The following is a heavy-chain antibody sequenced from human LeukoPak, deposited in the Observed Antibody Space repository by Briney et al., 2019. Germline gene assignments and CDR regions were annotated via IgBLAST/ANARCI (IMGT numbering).Heavy chain of an antibody. Sequence: ASVKVSCKASGHTLTGYYMHWVRQAPGQGLEWMGWINPNSGGTNYAQKFQGRVTMTRDTSISTAYMELSRLRSDDTAVYYCAREDYYGSGSYYWGQGTLVTVSS. J-gene: IGHJ4*02. CDR1: GHTLTGYY. CDR2: INPNSGGT. V-gene: IGHV1-2*02. CDR3: AREDYYGSGSYY. D-gene: IGHD3-10*01.